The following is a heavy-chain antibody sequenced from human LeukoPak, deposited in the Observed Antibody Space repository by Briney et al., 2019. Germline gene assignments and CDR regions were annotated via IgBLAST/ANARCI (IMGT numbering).Heavy chain of an antibody. D-gene: IGHD2-2*01. CDR1: GGSISNSHYY. Sequence: SETLSLTCTVSGGSISNSHYYWGWIRQPPGKGLEWIGNIYYSGSTYYNSSLKSRVTISVDTSKNRFSLKLRSVTAAGTAVYYCARYCSSTSCYRDAFDIWGQGTMVTVSS. V-gene: IGHV4-39*01. CDR2: IYYSGST. CDR3: ARYCSSTSCYRDAFDI. J-gene: IGHJ3*02.